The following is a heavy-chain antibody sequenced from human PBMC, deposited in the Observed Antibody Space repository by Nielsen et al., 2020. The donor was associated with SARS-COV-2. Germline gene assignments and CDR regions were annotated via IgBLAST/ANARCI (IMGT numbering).Heavy chain of an antibody. D-gene: IGHD2-15*01. CDR3: VRESSTYYIDY. CDR1: GCNFSQYT. V-gene: IGHV3-21*01. Sequence: GGSLRLSCEASGCNFSQYTMIWVRQATGQGLEWASSISSYSNYKQYADSVKGRFAISRDNAKSSLYLQMSSLRAEDTGVYYCVRESSTYYIDYWGQGILVTVSS. CDR2: ISSYSNYK. J-gene: IGHJ4*02.